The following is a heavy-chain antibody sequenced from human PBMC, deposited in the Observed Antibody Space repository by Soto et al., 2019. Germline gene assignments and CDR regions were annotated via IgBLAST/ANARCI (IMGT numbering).Heavy chain of an antibody. CDR1: VDSVSSNRAA. CDR2: TYYRSKWYN. J-gene: IGHJ4*02. D-gene: IGHD6-19*01. CDR3: ARAWGFNSGWYGSFSY. V-gene: IGHV6-1*01. Sequence: PSQTLSLTCAISVDSVSSNRAAWNWIRQSPSRGLEWLGRTYYRSKWYNDYAVSVKSRITINPDTSKNQFSLQLNSVTPEDTAVYYCARAWGFNSGWYGSFSYWGQGPLVTVSS.